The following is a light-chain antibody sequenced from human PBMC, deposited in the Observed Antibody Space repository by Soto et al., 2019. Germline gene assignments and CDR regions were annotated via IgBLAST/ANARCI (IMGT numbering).Light chain of an antibody. J-gene: IGLJ1*01. CDR2: DVS. Sequence: QSALTQPASVSGSPGQSITISCTGTSGDVGRYNYVSWYQQHPGKVPKLIIFDVSNRPSGVSNRFSGSKSANTASLTISGLQAQDEADYYCSAYTGTNTRVFGTGTKLPVL. CDR3: SAYTGTNTRV. V-gene: IGLV2-14*01. CDR1: SGDVGRYNY.